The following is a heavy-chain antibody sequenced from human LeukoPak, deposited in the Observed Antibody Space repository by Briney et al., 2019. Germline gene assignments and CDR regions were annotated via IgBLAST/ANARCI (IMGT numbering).Heavy chain of an antibody. CDR1: GFTFSSYW. CDR2: IKQDGSEK. CDR3: ARGPWSSPGLLQH. Sequence: PGGSLRLSCAASGFTFSSYWMSWVRQAPGKGLEWVANIKQDGSEKYYVDSVKGRFTISRDNAKNSLYLQMNSLRAEDTAVYYCARGPWSSPGLLQHWGQGTLVTVSS. J-gene: IGHJ1*01. D-gene: IGHD3-3*01. V-gene: IGHV3-7*01.